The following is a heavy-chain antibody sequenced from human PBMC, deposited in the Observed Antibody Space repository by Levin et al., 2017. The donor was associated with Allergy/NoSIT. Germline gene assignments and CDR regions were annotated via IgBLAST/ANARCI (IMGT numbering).Heavy chain of an antibody. V-gene: IGHV4-31*03. CDR3: ATHSIWQTPFDY. D-gene: IGHD2-21*01. Sequence: PSETLSLTCTVSGGSITSSGFFWSWVRQHPGKGLEWIGYIYYSGATYYTPSLKSRLTMSLDTSTNQFSLRLTSVTAADTAIYYCATHSIWQTPFDYWGQGTLVTVSS. J-gene: IGHJ4*02. CDR2: IYYSGAT. CDR1: GGSITSSGFF.